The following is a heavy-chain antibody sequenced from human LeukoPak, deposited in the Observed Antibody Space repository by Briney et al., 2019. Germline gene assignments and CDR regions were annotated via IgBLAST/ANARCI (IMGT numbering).Heavy chain of an antibody. J-gene: IGHJ4*02. CDR1: GFTVSVSY. D-gene: IGHD3-10*01. CDR3: ARAPGDLLWLGELI. V-gene: IGHV3-66*01. Sequence: GGSLRLSCAASGFTVSVSYMSWVRQAPGKGLEWISVIHSGGEIFYADSVKGRFTISRDRYKNTLYLQMNSLRAEDAAVYYCARAPGDLLWLGELIWGQGTLVTVSS. CDR2: IHSGGEI.